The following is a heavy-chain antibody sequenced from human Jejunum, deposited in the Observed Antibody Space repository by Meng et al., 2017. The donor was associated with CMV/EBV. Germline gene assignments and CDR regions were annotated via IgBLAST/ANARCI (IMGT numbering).Heavy chain of an antibody. CDR2: ITGSGDII. V-gene: IGHV3-11*01. CDR3: ARGNYGFDY. CDR1: GFPVGAYY. J-gene: IGHJ4*02. D-gene: IGHD4-17*01. Sequence: LRLACAGSGFPVGAYYMTWVRQAPGKGLEWVSYITGSGDIIYYADSVKGRFTISRDNAKSSLYLEINSLRAEDTAVYYCARGNYGFDYWGQGTLVTVSS.